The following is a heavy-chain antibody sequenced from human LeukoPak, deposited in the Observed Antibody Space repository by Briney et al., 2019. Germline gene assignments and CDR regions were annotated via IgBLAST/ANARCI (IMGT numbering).Heavy chain of an antibody. Sequence: ASVKVSCKASGYTFTGYYMHWVRQAPGQGLEWMGWINPNSGGTNYAQKFQGRVTMTRDTSISTAYMELSRLRSDDTAVYYCARGRGDYVDHLYNWFDPWGQGTLVTVSS. J-gene: IGHJ5*02. CDR1: GYTFTGYY. V-gene: IGHV1-2*02. CDR2: INPNSGGT. D-gene: IGHD4-17*01. CDR3: ARGRGDYVDHLYNWFDP.